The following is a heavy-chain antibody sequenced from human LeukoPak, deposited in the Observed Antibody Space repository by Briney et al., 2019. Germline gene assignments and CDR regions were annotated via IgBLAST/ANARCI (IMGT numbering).Heavy chain of an antibody. CDR1: GGSFSGYY. V-gene: IGHV4-34*01. CDR3: ARVFDFWSGYSTGAFDI. CDR2: INHSGST. D-gene: IGHD3-3*01. Sequence: PSETLSPTCAVYGGSFSGYYWSWIRQPPGKGLEWIGEINHSGSTNYNPSLKSRVTISVDTSKNQFSLKLSSVTAADTAVYYCARVFDFWSGYSTGAFDIWGQGTMVTVSS. J-gene: IGHJ3*02.